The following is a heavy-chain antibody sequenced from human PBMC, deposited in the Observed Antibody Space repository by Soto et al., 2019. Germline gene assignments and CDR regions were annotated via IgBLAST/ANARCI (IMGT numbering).Heavy chain of an antibody. CDR3: AFGMDFANSRSWFDP. Sequence: VQLVQAGTEVKRPGSSVKVSCKASGGTSKMYSISWVRQAPGQGLEWMGGIIPIYGLTNYPQRFQGRVSITADEPTNTVYMELSSLRSDDTAVYYCAFGMDFANSRSWFDPWGQGTLVTVPS. J-gene: IGHJ5*02. V-gene: IGHV1-69*01. CDR2: IIPIYGLT. CDR1: GGTSKMYS. D-gene: IGHD1-26*01.